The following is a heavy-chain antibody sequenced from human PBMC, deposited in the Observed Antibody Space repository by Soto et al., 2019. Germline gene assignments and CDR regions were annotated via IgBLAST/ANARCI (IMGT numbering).Heavy chain of an antibody. V-gene: IGHV1-2*02. J-gene: IGHJ5*02. D-gene: IGHD6-19*01. CDR3: ARDLVAGTANWFDP. CDR1: GDTFTDSS. Sequence: ASVKVSCKTSGDTFTDSSMHWVRQAPGQGLEWMGWINLNSGDTNYAEKFRGRVTMTRDTSIITAYMELTRLKSDDTAVYYCARDLVAGTANWFDPWGQGTLVTVSS. CDR2: INLNSGDT.